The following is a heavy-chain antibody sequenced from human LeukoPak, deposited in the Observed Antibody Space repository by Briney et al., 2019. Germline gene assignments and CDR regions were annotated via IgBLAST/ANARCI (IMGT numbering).Heavy chain of an antibody. CDR2: IKSKTDGGTT. J-gene: IGHJ4*02. CDR3: TSWESDDY. V-gene: IGHV3-15*01. Sequence: GGSLRLSCAASGFTFSSYGMHWVRQAPGKGLEWVGRIKSKTDGGTTDYAAPVKGRFTISRDDSKNTLYLQMNSPKTEDTAVYYCTSWESDDYWGQGTLVTVSS. CDR1: GFTFSSYG. D-gene: IGHD1-26*01.